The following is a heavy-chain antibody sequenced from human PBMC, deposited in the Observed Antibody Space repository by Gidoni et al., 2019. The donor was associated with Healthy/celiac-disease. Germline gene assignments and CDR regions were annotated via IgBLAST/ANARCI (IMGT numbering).Heavy chain of an antibody. J-gene: IGHJ6*03. CDR3: AKGNTVTTYYYYYYMDV. CDR2: ISGSGGST. D-gene: IGHD4-17*01. V-gene: IGHV3-23*01. Sequence: GKGLEWVSAISGSGGSTYYADSVKGRFTISRDNSKNTLYLQMNSLRAEDTAVYYCAKGNTVTTYYYYYYMDVWGKGTTVTVSS.